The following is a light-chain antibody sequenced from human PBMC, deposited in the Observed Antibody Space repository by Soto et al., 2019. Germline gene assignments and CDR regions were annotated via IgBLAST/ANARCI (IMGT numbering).Light chain of an antibody. Sequence: ELVMTQSPATLSVSPGERATLSCRASPSVSSNLAWYQQKPGQAPRLLIYGASTRATGIPARFSGSGSGTEFTLTISSLQSEDFAVYYCQQYNNWPPWTFGQGTKVDIK. J-gene: IGKJ1*01. CDR1: PSVSSN. CDR2: GAS. CDR3: QQYNNWPPWT. V-gene: IGKV3-15*01.